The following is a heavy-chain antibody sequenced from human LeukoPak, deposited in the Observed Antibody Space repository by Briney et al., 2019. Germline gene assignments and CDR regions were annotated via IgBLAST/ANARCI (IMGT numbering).Heavy chain of an antibody. CDR3: ARDRVYSSGWYDY. CDR1: GFTFSSYW. CDR2: IKQDGSEK. D-gene: IGHD6-19*01. Sequence: GGSLRLSCAASGFTFSSYWMSWVRQAPGKGLEWVANIKQDGSEKYYVDSVKGRFTISRDNAKNSLYLQMNGLRAEDTAVYYCARDRVYSSGWYDYWGQGTLVTVSS. V-gene: IGHV3-7*03. J-gene: IGHJ4*02.